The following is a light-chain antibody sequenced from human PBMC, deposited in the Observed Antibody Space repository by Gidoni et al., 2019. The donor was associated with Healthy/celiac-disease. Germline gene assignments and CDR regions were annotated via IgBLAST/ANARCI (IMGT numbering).Light chain of an antibody. V-gene: IGKV4-1*01. Sequence: DIVMTHSPDSLAVSLGERATINCKSSQSVLYSSNNKNYLAWSQQKPGQPPNLLIYWASTRESGVPDRVSGSGSGTDFTLTISSLQAEDVAVYYCQQYYSTPFTFGPGTKVDIK. CDR3: QQYYSTPFT. CDR1: QSVLYSSNNKNY. J-gene: IGKJ3*01. CDR2: WAS.